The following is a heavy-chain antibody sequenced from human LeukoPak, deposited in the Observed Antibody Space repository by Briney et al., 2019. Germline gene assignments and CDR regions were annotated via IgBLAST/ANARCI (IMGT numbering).Heavy chain of an antibody. J-gene: IGHJ4*02. Sequence: PSETLSLTCTASGGSISSYYWSWIRQPPGKGLEWIGYIYYSGSTNYSPSLKSRVTISVGTSKNQFSLKLSSVTAADTAVYYCARGYDFWSGLFDYWGQGTLVTVSS. CDR3: ARGYDFWSGLFDY. V-gene: IGHV4-59*01. CDR2: IYYSGST. D-gene: IGHD3-3*01. CDR1: GGSISSYY.